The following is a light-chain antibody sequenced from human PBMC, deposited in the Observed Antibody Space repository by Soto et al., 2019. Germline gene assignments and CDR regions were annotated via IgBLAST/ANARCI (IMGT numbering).Light chain of an antibody. V-gene: IGKV3-20*01. Sequence: VRTQSPDTLFASPGKSVPLPGRASQSVNHNLAWYLQKPGQAPRLLIYGGSSRATGIPVRFSGSGSETDFTLTITRLEPEDFAVYYCQQYSSSRTFGQGTKVDIK. CDR2: GGS. J-gene: IGKJ1*01. CDR1: QSVNHN. CDR3: QQYSSSRT.